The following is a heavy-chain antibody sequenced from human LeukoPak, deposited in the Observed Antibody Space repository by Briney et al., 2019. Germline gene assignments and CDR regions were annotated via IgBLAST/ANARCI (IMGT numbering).Heavy chain of an antibody. D-gene: IGHD1-14*01. CDR3: SRGAENPLNWYFDL. CDR1: GGSISSGRFY. Sequence: SETLSLTCSVSGGSISSGRFYWNWIRQPAGTGLEWLGHVDSSGSAKYNPSLKSQVTISLDTSKNQFSLKLNSVTADDTAVYYCSRGAENPLNWYFDLWGRGTLVTVSS. V-gene: IGHV4-61*09. CDR2: VDSSGSA. J-gene: IGHJ2*01.